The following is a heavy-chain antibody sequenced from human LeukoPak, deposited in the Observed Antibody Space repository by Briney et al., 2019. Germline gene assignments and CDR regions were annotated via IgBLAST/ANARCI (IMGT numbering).Heavy chain of an antibody. Sequence: SETLSLTCTVSGGSLSSYYWSWVRQPPGKGLEWIGYIYYSGSTNYNTSLTSRGTISVDTSKRQFSLTLSSVTAADTAVYYCARETSYYGSGSYSRVTWFDPWGQGTLVTVSS. CDR2: IYYSGST. CDR1: GGSLSSYY. CDR3: ARETSYYGSGSYSRVTWFDP. D-gene: IGHD3-10*01. J-gene: IGHJ5*02. V-gene: IGHV4-59*01.